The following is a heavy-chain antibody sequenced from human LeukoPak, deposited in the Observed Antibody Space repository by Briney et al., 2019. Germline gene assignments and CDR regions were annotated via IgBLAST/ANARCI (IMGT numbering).Heavy chain of an antibody. CDR3: ARGDDYFDY. Sequence: PGGSLRLSCAASEFIVSRNYMNWVRQAPGKGLEWVSVIYRSGTTYYTDSVKGRFTISRDNSKNTLYLLMNSLRADDTAVYCCARGDDYFDYWGQGTLVTVSS. J-gene: IGHJ4*02. V-gene: IGHV3-53*01. CDR1: EFIVSRNY. CDR2: IYRSGTT.